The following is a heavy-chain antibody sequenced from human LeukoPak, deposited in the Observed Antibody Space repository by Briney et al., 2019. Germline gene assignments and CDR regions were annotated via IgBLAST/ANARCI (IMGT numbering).Heavy chain of an antibody. CDR3: ARDQSSGWPDY. Sequence: SETLSLTCAVYGGSFSGYYWSWIRQPPGKGLEWIGYIHYNGNTNYNPSLKSRVTISVDTSKNQFSLKLSSVTAADTAVYYCARDQSSGWPDYWGQGTLVTVSS. V-gene: IGHV4-59*01. J-gene: IGHJ4*02. CDR1: GGSFSGYY. D-gene: IGHD6-19*01. CDR2: IHYNGNT.